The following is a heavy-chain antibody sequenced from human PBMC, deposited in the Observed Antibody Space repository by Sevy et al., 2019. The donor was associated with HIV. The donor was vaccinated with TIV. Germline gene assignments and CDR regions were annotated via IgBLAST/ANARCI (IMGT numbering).Heavy chain of an antibody. CDR2: ISRSSTYI. D-gene: IGHD5-12*01. J-gene: IGHJ4*02. CDR3: ARDSGYTGYD. Sequence: GGCLRLSCATSGFTFSTYSMNWVRQAPGKGLERVSSISRSSTYIYYTDSVKGRFTLSRDNARNSLYLQMNSMRVDDTAVYYCARDSGYTGYDWGQGTLVTVSS. CDR1: GFTFSTYS. V-gene: IGHV3-21*01.